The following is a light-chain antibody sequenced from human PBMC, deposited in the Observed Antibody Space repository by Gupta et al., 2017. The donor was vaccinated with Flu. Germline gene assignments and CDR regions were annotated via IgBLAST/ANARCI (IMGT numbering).Light chain of an antibody. CDR2: AAS. CDR1: QSISTY. Sequence: PSFLSASVGDRVTITCRASQSISTYLNWYQQKPGKAPKLLIYAASSVKSGVPSRYSGSGSGTDFTLTLSRLQPEDVATYYCQQSDITPRTFGQGTKVEIK. CDR3: QQSDITPRT. V-gene: IGKV1-39*01. J-gene: IGKJ1*01.